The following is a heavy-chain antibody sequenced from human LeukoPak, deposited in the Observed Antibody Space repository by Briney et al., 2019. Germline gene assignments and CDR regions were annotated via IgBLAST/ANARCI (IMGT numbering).Heavy chain of an antibody. V-gene: IGHV3-21*04. J-gene: IGHJ4*02. CDR1: GFTFSTYW. CDR2: ISGSSTYI. D-gene: IGHD4-17*01. CDR3: ARDERGGTVTLNFDY. Sequence: KTGGSLRLSCAASGFTFSTYWMHWVRQAPGKGLEWVSSISGSSTYIYYTDSMKGRFTISRDNAKNLLYLQMNSLRVEDTAVYYCARDERGGTVTLNFDYWGQGTLVTVSS.